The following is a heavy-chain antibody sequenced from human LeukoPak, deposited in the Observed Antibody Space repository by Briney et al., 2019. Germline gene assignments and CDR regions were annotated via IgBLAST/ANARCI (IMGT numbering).Heavy chain of an antibody. CDR1: GFIFSTYW. CDR2: ISNDGSDT. J-gene: IGHJ5*02. CDR3: ARTDKLDP. Sequence: PGGSLRLSCSASGFIFSTYWMHWVRQAPGKGLVWVSRISNDGSDTVYADSVKGRFTISRDNAKNTLYLQMNSLRVEDTGVYYCARTDKLDPWGQGTLVTVSA. V-gene: IGHV3-74*01. D-gene: IGHD3-9*01.